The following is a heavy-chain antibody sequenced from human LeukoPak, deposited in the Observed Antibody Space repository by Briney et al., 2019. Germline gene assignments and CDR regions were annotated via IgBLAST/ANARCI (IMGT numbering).Heavy chain of an antibody. V-gene: IGHV3-15*01. CDR1: GFTFRNAW. CDR3: SRYIAAAGTAY. D-gene: IGHD6-13*01. CDR2: IKSKTDGGTT. J-gene: IGHJ4*02. Sequence: GGSLRLSCAASGFTFRNAWMSWVRQAPGKGLEWVGHIKSKTDGGTTDYAAPVKGRFTISRDDSKNTLFLQMNSLKTEDTAVYYCSRYIAAAGTAYRGQGALVTVSS.